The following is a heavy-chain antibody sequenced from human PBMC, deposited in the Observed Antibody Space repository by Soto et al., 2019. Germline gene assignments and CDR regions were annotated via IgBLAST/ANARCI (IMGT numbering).Heavy chain of an antibody. Sequence: QVPLVQSGAEVKKPGASVKVSCKASGYTFTSYAMHWVRQAPGQRLEWMGWINAGNGNTKYSQKFQGRVTITRDTSASTAYTELSSLRAEDTAVYYCARVSGGKTSGLFYGRDVWGQGTTVTVSS. D-gene: IGHD2-15*01. V-gene: IGHV1-3*01. CDR1: GYTFTSYA. J-gene: IGHJ6*02. CDR3: ARVSGGKTSGLFYGRDV. CDR2: INAGNGNT.